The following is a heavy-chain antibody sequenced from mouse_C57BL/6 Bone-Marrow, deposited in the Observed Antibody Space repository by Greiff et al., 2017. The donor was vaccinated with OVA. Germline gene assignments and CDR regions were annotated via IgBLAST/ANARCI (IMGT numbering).Heavy chain of an antibody. CDR2: IDPENGDT. J-gene: IGHJ2*01. D-gene: IGHD2-1*01. Sequence: VQLQQSGAELVRPGASVKLSCTASGFNIKDDYMHWVKQRPDQGLEWIGWIDPENGDTEYASKFQGKATITADTSSNTAYRQLSSLTSEDTAVYYCTSYGNFDYWGQGTTLTVSS. V-gene: IGHV14-4*01. CDR1: GFNIKDDY. CDR3: TSYGNFDY.